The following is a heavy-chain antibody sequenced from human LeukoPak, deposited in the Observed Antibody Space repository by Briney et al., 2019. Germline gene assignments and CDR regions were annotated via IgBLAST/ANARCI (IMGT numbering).Heavy chain of an antibody. CDR3: ATAGGSSGYHNFDY. Sequence: ASVKVSCKASGGTFSSYAISWVRQAPGQGLEWMGEIIPIFGTANYAQKFQGRVTITTDESTSTAYMELSSLRSEDTAVYYCATAGGSSGYHNFDYWGQGTLVTVSS. D-gene: IGHD3-22*01. J-gene: IGHJ4*02. CDR1: GGTFSSYA. V-gene: IGHV1-69*05. CDR2: IIPIFGTA.